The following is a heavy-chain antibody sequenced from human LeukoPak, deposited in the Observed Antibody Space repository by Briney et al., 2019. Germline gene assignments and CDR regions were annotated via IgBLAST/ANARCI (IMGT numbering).Heavy chain of an antibody. CDR1: GGSISGSNW. CDR3: AKRSRGYYGRSDAFDI. D-gene: IGHD3-3*01. V-gene: IGHV4-4*02. CDR2: IYHSGST. Sequence: SGTLSLTCAVSGGSISGSNWWSWVRQPPGKGLEWIGEIYHSGSTNYNPSLKSRVTISVDKSKNQFSLKLSSVTAADTAVYYCAKRSRGYYGRSDAFDIWGQGTMVTVSS. J-gene: IGHJ3*02.